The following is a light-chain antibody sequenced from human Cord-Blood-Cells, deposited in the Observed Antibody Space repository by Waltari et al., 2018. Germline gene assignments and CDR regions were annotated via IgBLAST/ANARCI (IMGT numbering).Light chain of an antibody. CDR3: AAWDDSLSGWV. J-gene: IGLJ3*02. CDR2: RNN. V-gene: IGLV1-47*01. Sequence: QSVLTQPPSASGTPGQRVTISCSGSSSNIGRNYVYWYQQPPGTPPKLLIYRNNQRPSGVPDRFSGSKSGTSASLAISGLRSEDEADYYCAAWDDSLSGWVFGGGTKLTVL. CDR1: SSNIGRNY.